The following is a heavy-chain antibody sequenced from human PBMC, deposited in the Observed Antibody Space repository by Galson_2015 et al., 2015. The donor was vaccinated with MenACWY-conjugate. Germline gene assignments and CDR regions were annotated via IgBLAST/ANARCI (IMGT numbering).Heavy chain of an antibody. V-gene: IGHV3-33*01. CDR1: GFTFSSYA. CDR2: IWYDGSNK. Sequence: SLRLSCAASGFTFSSYAMHWVRQAPGKGLEWVAVIWYDGSNKYYADSVKGRFTISRDNSKNTLYLQMNSLRAEDTAVYYCAREGATMVLGATYYYGMDVWGQGTTVTVSS. CDR3: AREGATMVLGATYYYGMDV. D-gene: IGHD3-10*01. J-gene: IGHJ6*02.